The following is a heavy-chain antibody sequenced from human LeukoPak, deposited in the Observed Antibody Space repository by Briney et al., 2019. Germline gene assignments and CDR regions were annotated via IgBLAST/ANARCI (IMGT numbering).Heavy chain of an antibody. D-gene: IGHD6-19*01. Sequence: PGGSLRLSCAASGFTFSSYWMSWVRQAPGKGLEWVANIKQDGSEKYYVDSVKGRFTISGDNAKNSLYLQMNSLRAEDTAVYYCARDFTGQWLVLPLFDYWGQGTLVTVSS. CDR3: ARDFTGQWLVLPLFDY. CDR2: IKQDGSEK. J-gene: IGHJ4*02. CDR1: GFTFSSYW. V-gene: IGHV3-7*01.